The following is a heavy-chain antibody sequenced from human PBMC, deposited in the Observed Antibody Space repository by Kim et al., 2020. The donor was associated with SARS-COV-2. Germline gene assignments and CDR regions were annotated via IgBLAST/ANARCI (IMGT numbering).Heavy chain of an antibody. J-gene: IGHJ6*02. CDR3: AKDLRGIAVAGIHYYYYYGMDV. Sequence: GGSLRLSCAASGFTFDDYAMHWVRQAPGKGLEWVSLISGDGGSTYYADSVKGRFTISRDNSKNSLYLQMNSLRTEDTALYYCAKDLRGIAVAGIHYYYYYGMDVWGQGTTVTVSS. D-gene: IGHD6-19*01. V-gene: IGHV3-43*02. CDR2: ISGDGGST. CDR1: GFTFDDYA.